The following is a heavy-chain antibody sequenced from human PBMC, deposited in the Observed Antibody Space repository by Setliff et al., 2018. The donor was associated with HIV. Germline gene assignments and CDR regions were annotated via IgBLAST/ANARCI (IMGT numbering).Heavy chain of an antibody. CDR1: GVTFSSSA. CDR3: VRDIKYASGNSYMGPSPGFDY. Sequence: VKVSCKVSGVTFSSSAISWVRQAPGQGLEWMGGIIPIFGTANYAQKFQGRVTITADESTSTAYMELSRLRSDDTAVYYCVRDIKYASGNSYMGPSPGFDYWGQGTLVTVSS. CDR2: IIPIFGTA. D-gene: IGHD3-10*01. J-gene: IGHJ4*02. V-gene: IGHV1-69*13.